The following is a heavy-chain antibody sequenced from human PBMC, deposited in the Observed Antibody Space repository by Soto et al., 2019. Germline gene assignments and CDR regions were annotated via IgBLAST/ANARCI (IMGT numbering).Heavy chain of an antibody. J-gene: IGHJ5*02. D-gene: IGHD2-2*01. V-gene: IGHV1-46*03. CDR3: ARGGYCSSTSCPQGYNWFDP. Sequence: ASVKVSCKASGYTFTSYYMHWVRQAPGQGLEWMGIINPSGGSTSYAQKFQGRVTMTRDTSTSTVYMELSSLRSEDTAVYYCARGGYCSSTSCPQGYNWFDPWGQGTLVTVSS. CDR1: GYTFTSYY. CDR2: INPSGGST.